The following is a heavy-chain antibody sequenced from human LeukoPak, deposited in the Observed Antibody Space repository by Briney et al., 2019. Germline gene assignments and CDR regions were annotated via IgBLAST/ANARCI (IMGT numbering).Heavy chain of an antibody. CDR2: ISTRDFI. J-gene: IGHJ4*02. V-gene: IGHV3-21*01. CDR3: ARILGDNGYGSGFFDY. Sequence: GGSLRLSCAASGFTLSTSSMNWVRQAPGKGLEWVSAISTRDFINYADSVKGRFTVSGDHAKDSLYLQMNSLRAEDTAVYYCARILGDNGYGSGFFDYWGQGALVTVSS. D-gene: IGHD3-10*01. CDR1: GFTLSTSS.